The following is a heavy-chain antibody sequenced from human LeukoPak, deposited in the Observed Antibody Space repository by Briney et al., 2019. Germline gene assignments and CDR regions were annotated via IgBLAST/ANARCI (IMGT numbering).Heavy chain of an antibody. Sequence: SETLSLTFTASGGSISSCYWSWIRQSPGMGLEWIGSIYYSGATDYNPSLKSRVTISADTSNNQFSLRLRSVTAADTAVYYCAREITLTGYKYGLGFNYWGQGTLVTVSS. CDR3: AREITLTGYKYGLGFNY. CDR2: IYYSGAT. V-gene: IGHV4-59*01. CDR1: GGSISSCY. J-gene: IGHJ4*02. D-gene: IGHD5-12*01.